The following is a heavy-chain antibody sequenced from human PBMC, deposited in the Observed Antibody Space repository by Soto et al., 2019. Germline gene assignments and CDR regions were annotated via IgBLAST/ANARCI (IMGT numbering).Heavy chain of an antibody. D-gene: IGHD2-2*01. V-gene: IGHV5-51*01. Sequence: GESLKISCKGSGYSFTSYWIGWVRQMPGKGLEWMGIIYPGDSDTRYSPSFQGQVTISADKSISTAYLQWSSLKASDTAMYYCARGDIVVVPAANIDEYFQHWGQGTLVTVSS. CDR2: IYPGDSDT. CDR1: GYSFTSYW. CDR3: ARGDIVVVPAANIDEYFQH. J-gene: IGHJ1*01.